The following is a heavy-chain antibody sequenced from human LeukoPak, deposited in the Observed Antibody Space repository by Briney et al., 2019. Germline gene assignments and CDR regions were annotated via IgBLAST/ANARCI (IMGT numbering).Heavy chain of an antibody. CDR1: GGTFSSYA. CDR3: ASDTGGWFDP. Sequence: ASVKVSCKASGGTFSSYAISWVRQAPGQGLEWMGWINPNSGGTNYAQKFQGRVTMTRDTSISTAYMELSRLRSDDTAVYYCASDTGGWFDPWGQGTLVTVSS. CDR2: INPNSGGT. J-gene: IGHJ5*02. V-gene: IGHV1-2*02. D-gene: IGHD3-10*01.